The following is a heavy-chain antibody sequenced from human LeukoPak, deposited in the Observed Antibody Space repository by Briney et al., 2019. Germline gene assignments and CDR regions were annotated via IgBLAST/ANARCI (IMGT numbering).Heavy chain of an antibody. D-gene: IGHD6-13*01. J-gene: IGHJ4*02. V-gene: IGHV4-4*09. CDR1: GGTISRYY. CDR2: IYSTGST. CDR3: ARISPYSSSWYYFDY. Sequence: SETLSLTCAVSGGTISRYYWSWIQQSPGKGLEWIGYIYSTGSTNSSPSLKSRVSISVDTSKNQFSLKLSSVTAADTAVYYCARISPYSSSWYYFDYWGQGTLVTVSS.